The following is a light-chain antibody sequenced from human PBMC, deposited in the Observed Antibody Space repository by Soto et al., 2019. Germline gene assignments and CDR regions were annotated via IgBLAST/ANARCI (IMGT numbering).Light chain of an antibody. J-gene: IGLJ3*02. CDR1: SSNIGAGYD. CDR2: GNS. V-gene: IGLV1-40*01. Sequence: QSVLTQPPSVSGAPGQRVTISCTGSSSNIGAGYDVHWYQQLPGTAPKLLIYGNSNRPSGVPDRFSGSKSGTSASLAITGLQADDEADYYCQSYDSSLSARFGGGTKLTVL. CDR3: QSYDSSLSAR.